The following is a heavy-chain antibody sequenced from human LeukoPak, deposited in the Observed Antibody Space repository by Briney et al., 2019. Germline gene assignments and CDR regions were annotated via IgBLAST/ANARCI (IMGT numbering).Heavy chain of an antibody. D-gene: IGHD6-19*01. CDR2: IGPSGGSI. Sequence: GGTLRLSCATYGFTFTSYSMNWVRQAPGKGLEWVSSIGPSGGSIFYADSLKGRISISRDNAQNSLHLQLSSLRADDTAVYCCARLAGSRPRWYLDLWGRGTLVTVSS. J-gene: IGHJ2*01. V-gene: IGHV3-21*04. CDR1: GFTFTSYS. CDR3: ARLAGSRPRWYLDL.